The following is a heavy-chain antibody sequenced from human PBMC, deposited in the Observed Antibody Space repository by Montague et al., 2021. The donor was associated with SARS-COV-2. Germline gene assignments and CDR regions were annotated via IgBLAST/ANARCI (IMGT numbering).Heavy chain of an antibody. J-gene: IGHJ4*02. CDR3: ARDDFRWDFDC. V-gene: IGHV4-61*02. CDR2: IYTTGST. CDR1: GDSITSDGSY. D-gene: IGHD2/OR15-2a*01. Sequence: TLSLTCTVSGDSITSDGSYWSWIRQPAGKGLEWIGRIYTTGSTNYNPSLKSRLTISLDTSKNQFSLKLSSVTAADTAVYYCARDDFRWDFDCWGQGTLVTVSS.